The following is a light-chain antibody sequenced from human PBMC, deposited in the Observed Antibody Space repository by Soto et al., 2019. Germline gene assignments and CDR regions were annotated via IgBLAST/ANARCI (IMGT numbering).Light chain of an antibody. Sequence: EIVLTQSPGTLSLSPGEIATLSCRASQSVSSSYLAWYQQKPGQAPRLLIRGASSRATGIPDRFSGSGSGTDFTLTISRLEPEDFAVYYCQQYARSPITFGQGTRLEIK. CDR2: GAS. CDR1: QSVSSSY. CDR3: QQYARSPIT. V-gene: IGKV3-20*01. J-gene: IGKJ5*01.